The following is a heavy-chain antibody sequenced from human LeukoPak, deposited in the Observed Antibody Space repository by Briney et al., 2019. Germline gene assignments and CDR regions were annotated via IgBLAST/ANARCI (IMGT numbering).Heavy chain of an antibody. CDR1: GFTFRTYW. CDR3: AKDKVDCSGGSCYPNWFDP. V-gene: IGHV3-7*03. J-gene: IGHJ5*02. D-gene: IGHD2-15*01. Sequence: GGSLRLSCAASGFTFRTYWMSWVRQAPGKGLEWVANIKQDGNEKHYVDSVKGRFTISRDNAKNSLDLQMNSLRAEDTAVYYCAKDKVDCSGGSCYPNWFDPWGQGTLVTVSS. CDR2: IKQDGNEK.